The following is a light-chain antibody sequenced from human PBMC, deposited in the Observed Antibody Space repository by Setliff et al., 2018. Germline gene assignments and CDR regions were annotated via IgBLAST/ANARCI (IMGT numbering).Light chain of an antibody. J-gene: IGLJ1*01. CDR3: SSYISSSTFV. CDR1: SSDVGGYNY. V-gene: IGLV2-14*01. Sequence: LTQPASVSGSPGQSITISCTGTSSDVGGYNYVSWYQQHPGKAPKLMIYVVSKRPSGVSNRFSGSKSGNTASLTISGLQAEDEADYYCSSYISSSTFVFGTGTKVTVL. CDR2: VVS.